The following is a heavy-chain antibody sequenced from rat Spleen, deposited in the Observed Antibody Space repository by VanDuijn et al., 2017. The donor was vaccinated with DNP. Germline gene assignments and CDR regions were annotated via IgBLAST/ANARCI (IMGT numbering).Heavy chain of an antibody. CDR3: TRHRTIMPYYYALDA. CDR1: GFTFNIYW. J-gene: IGHJ4*01. D-gene: IGHD1-12*01. Sequence: EVQLVESGGGLVQPGRSLRLSCVTSGFTFNIYWMSWIRHAPGKGLEWVSYITTGGGGTYYRDYVKGRFTISRDNAKSTLFLQMDSLRSEDTATYYCTRHRTIMPYYYALDAWGQGASVTVSS. CDR2: ITTGGGGT. V-gene: IGHV5-31*01.